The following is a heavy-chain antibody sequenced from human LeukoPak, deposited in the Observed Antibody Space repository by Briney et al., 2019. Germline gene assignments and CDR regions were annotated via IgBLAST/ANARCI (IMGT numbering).Heavy chain of an antibody. CDR1: GGSISSSNW. CDR2: IYHSGST. CDR3: ASRMYYYYGMDV. V-gene: IGHV4-4*02. Sequence: PSETLSLTCAVSGGSISSSNWWSWVRQPPGKGLEWIGEIYHSGSTNYNPSLKSRVTISVDTSKNQFSLKLNSVTAADTAVYYCASRMYYYYGMDVRGQGTTVIVSS. J-gene: IGHJ6*02.